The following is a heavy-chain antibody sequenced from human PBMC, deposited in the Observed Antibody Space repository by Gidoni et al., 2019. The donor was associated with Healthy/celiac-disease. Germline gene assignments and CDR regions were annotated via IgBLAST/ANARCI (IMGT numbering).Heavy chain of an antibody. Sequence: QVQLQESGPGLVKPSATLSLPCTVSGGSISSYDWSWIRQPPGKGLEWIGYIYYSGSTNYNPPLKSRVTISVDTSKNQFSLKLSSVTAADTAVYYCARGIAVAGESFFDYWGQGTLVTVSS. D-gene: IGHD6-19*01. CDR2: IYYSGST. J-gene: IGHJ4*02. CDR3: ARGIAVAGESFFDY. V-gene: IGHV4-59*01. CDR1: GGSISSYD.